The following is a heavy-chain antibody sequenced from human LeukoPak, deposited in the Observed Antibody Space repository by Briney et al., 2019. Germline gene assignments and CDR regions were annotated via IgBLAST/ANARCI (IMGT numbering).Heavy chain of an antibody. CDR1: GFTFSSYG. D-gene: IGHD2-15*01. CDR3: AKDHKLGKRRTVGFDY. Sequence: PGGSLRLSCAASGFTFSSYGMHWVRQAPGKGLEWVAVISYDGSNKYYADSVKGRFTISRDNSKNTLYLQMNSLRAEDTAVYYCAKDHKLGKRRTVGFDYWGQGTLVTVSS. J-gene: IGHJ4*02. CDR2: ISYDGSNK. V-gene: IGHV3-30*18.